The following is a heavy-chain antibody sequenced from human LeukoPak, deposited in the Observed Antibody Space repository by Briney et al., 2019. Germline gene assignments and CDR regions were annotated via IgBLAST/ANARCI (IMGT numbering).Heavy chain of an antibody. Sequence: GGSLKLSCAASGFTFSGSAMHWVRLASGKGLEWVGRIRTKGKSYATAYAASVKGRFIISRDDSKNTAYLQMNSLKTEDTAVYYCTRTTVTTADWFDPWGQGTLVTVSS. CDR2: IRTKGKSYAT. J-gene: IGHJ5*02. D-gene: IGHD4-17*01. CDR3: TRTTVTTADWFDP. V-gene: IGHV3-73*01. CDR1: GFTFSGSA.